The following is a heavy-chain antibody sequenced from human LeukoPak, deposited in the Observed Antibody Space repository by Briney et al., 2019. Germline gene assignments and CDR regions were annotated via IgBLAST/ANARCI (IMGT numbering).Heavy chain of an antibody. CDR2: IYWNDDK. V-gene: IGHV2-5*01. J-gene: IGHJ5*02. D-gene: IGHD3-3*01. Sequence: SGPTLVNPTQTLTLTCTFSGFSLSTSGVGVGWIRQPPGKALEWLALIYWNDDKRYSPSLKSRLTITKDTSKNQVVLTMTNMDPVDTATYYCAHSRRPTSFGVVIDNWFDPWGQGTLVTVSS. CDR1: GFSLSTSGVG. CDR3: AHSRRPTSFGVVIDNWFDP.